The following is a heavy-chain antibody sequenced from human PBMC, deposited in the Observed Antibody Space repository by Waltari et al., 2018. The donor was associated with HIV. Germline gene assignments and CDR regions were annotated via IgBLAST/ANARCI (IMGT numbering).Heavy chain of an antibody. CDR1: GGSISSGSYY. V-gene: IGHV4-61*02. D-gene: IGHD4-17*01. CDR3: ARDKPPPGGYGDYVGWFDP. CDR2: IYTSGST. J-gene: IGHJ5*02. Sequence: QVQLQESGPGLVKPSQTLSLTCTVSGGSISSGSYYWSWIRQPAGKGLEWIGRIYTSGSTNYNPSLKSRVTISVDTSKNQFSLKLSSVTAADTAVYYCARDKPPPGGYGDYVGWFDPWGQGTLVTVSS.